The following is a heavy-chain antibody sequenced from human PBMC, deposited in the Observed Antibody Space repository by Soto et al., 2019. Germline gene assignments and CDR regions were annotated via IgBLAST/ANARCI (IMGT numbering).Heavy chain of an antibody. CDR3: ARGLDFYGSGSPDLNRY. CDR1: GGSVSGVRFY. V-gene: IGHV4-61*01. CDR2: INHNGAT. Sequence: SETLSLTCTVSGGSVSGVRFYWSWIRQPPGKGLEWIGNINHNGATNYNPSLKTRATISVDTSKKLFSLKLSSVTSADTAVYYCARGLDFYGSGSPDLNRYWGQGTLVTVS. J-gene: IGHJ4*02. D-gene: IGHD3-10*01.